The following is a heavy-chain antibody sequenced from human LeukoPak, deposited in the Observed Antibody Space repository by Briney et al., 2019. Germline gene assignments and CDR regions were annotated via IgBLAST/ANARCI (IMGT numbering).Heavy chain of an antibody. CDR1: GGSMSTYY. CDR2: IYDNGYT. J-gene: IGHJ5*02. Sequence: SETLSLTCTVSGGSMSTYYWSWIRQPPGKGLQWIGYIYDNGYTHYNPSLKSRVSISLDTSKSQFSLNLSSVTAADTAVYYCARRAFGGVIAANWFDPWGQGTLVTVSS. CDR3: ARRAFGGVIAANWFDP. D-gene: IGHD3-16*02. V-gene: IGHV4-59*08.